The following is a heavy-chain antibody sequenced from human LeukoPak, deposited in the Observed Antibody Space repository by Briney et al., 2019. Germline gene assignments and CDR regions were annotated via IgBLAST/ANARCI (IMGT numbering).Heavy chain of an antibody. D-gene: IGHD6-19*01. V-gene: IGHV1-18*01. J-gene: IGHJ4*02. CDR3: ARDIAVAGAVDY. CDR1: GYTFTSYD. CDR2: ISAYNGNT. Sequence: ASVKVSCKASGYTFTSYDISWVRQAPGQGLEWMGWISAYNGNTNYAQKLQGRVTMTTDTSTSTAYMELRSLRSDDTAVYYCARDIAVAGAVDYWGQGTLVTVSS.